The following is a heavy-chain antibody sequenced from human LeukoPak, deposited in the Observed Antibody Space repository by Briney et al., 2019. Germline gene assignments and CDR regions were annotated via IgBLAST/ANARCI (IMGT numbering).Heavy chain of an antibody. CDR2: IYSGGST. V-gene: IGHV3-53*01. CDR3: AKGDNSGSYNWFDP. CDR1: GFTVSSNY. Sequence: GGSLRLSCAASGFTVSSNYMSWVRQAPGKGLEWVSLIYSGGSTYYADSVKGRFTISRDNSKNTLFLQMNSLRAEDTAVYYCAKGDNSGSYNWFDPWGQGTLVTVSS. J-gene: IGHJ5*02. D-gene: IGHD1-26*01.